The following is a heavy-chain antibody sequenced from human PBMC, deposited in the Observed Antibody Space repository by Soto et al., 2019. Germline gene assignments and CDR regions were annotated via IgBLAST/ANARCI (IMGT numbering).Heavy chain of an antibody. CDR2: ISGSGGST. J-gene: IGHJ4*02. D-gene: IGHD3-3*01. Sequence: GGSLRLSCAASGFTFSSYVMSWVRQTPGKGLEWVSAISGSGGSTYYADSVKGRFTISRDNSKNTLYLQMNSLRAEDTAVYYCASPSYYDFWSGYYPPLKYWGQGTLVTVSS. V-gene: IGHV3-23*01. CDR1: GFTFSSYV. CDR3: ASPSYYDFWSGYYPPLKY.